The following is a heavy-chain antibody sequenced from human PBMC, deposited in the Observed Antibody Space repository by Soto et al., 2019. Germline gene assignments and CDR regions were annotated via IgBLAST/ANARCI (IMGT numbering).Heavy chain of an antibody. CDR1: GFTFSSYW. V-gene: IGHV3-7*01. CDR3: AREKRANGYFDY. Sequence: EVQLVESGGGLVPPGGSLRLYCAGAGFTFSSYWMSWVRQAPGKGLERVANIKQDGSEKYYVDSVNGRFTISRDNAKNSLYLQMHSLRVEDTAVYYCAREKRANGYFDYWGQGTLVAGSP. D-gene: IGHD6-25*01. J-gene: IGHJ4*02. CDR2: IKQDGSEK.